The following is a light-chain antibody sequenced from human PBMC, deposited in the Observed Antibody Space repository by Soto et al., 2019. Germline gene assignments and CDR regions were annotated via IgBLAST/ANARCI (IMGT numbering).Light chain of an antibody. Sequence: GVTKSLAALSVYPGERATLSCRATETVSTNLAWFQRKAGQPPRLLIYGSSTRATGVPDRFSGSGSGTEFALIISSLQSEDVAVYYCQQYSNWPTAITFGHGTLLEI. V-gene: IGKV3-15*01. CDR2: GSS. J-gene: IGKJ5*01. CDR1: ETVSTN. CDR3: QQYSNWPTAIT.